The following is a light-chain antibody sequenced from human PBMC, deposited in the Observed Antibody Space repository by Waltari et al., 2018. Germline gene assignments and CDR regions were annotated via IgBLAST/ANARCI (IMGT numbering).Light chain of an antibody. CDR3: QQYNNWPPIT. CDR1: QSVSNN. Sequence: ETVMTQSPATLSLSPGDRATLSCRATQSVSNNLACYQQTPGQAPTILIYGASTRATGIPARFSGGGSGTEFSLTISSLQSEDFAVYYCQQYNNWPPITFGQGKRLEMK. V-gene: IGKV3-15*01. CDR2: GAS. J-gene: IGKJ5*01.